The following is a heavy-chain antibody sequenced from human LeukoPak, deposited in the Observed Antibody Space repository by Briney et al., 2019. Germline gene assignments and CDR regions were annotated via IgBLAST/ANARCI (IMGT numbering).Heavy chain of an antibody. Sequence: GGSLRLSCAASGFTFSSYGMLWVREARGKGLEGVAVIWYDVSNKYDADTVKGRFTISRDNSKNTLYLQMNSLRADDTDVYYCARLARPDNWFDPWGQGTLVTVSS. J-gene: IGHJ5*02. V-gene: IGHV3-33*01. CDR2: IWYDVSNK. CDR3: ARLARPDNWFDP. CDR1: GFTFSSYG. D-gene: IGHD6-6*01.